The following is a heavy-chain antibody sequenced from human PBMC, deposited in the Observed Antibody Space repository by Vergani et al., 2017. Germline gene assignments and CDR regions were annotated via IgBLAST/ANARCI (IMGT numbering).Heavy chain of an antibody. CDR3: ASSSSIAARPYAFDF. D-gene: IGHD6-6*01. Sequence: QVQLVQSGAEVTKPGASVTVSCKASGYTFTSYAMHWVRQAPGQRLEWMGWINAGNGNTKYSQKLQGRVTITRDTSASTAYMELSSLRSEDTAVYYCASSSSIAARPYAFDFWGQGTMVTVSS. CDR1: GYTFTSYA. CDR2: INAGNGNT. V-gene: IGHV1-3*01. J-gene: IGHJ3*01.